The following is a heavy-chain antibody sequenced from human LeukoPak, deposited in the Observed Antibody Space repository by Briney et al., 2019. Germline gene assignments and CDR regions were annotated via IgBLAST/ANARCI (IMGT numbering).Heavy chain of an antibody. CDR1: GVTFSSYG. V-gene: IGHV3-30*02. Sequence: GGSLRLSCAASGVTFSSYGMNWVRQAPGKGLEWVALIRSDGGDTLYGDSVKGRFTISRDDSKSTLYLQMNSLRADDTAVYYCTTRIIRKRRCDVYYNWGQGNLGTVSS. D-gene: IGHD3-22*01. CDR2: IRSDGGDT. CDR3: TTRIIRKRRCDVYYN. J-gene: IGHJ4*02.